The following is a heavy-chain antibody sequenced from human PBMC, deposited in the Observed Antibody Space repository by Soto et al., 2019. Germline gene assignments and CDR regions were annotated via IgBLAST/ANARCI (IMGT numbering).Heavy chain of an antibody. CDR2: ISGSGGST. J-gene: IGHJ4*02. Sequence: PGGSLRLSCAASGFTFSSYAMGWVRQAPGKGLEWVSAISGSGGSTYYADSVKGRFTISRDNSKNTLYLQMNSLRAEDTAVYYCAKDSGWFGELFRHFDYWGQGTLVTVSS. V-gene: IGHV3-23*01. CDR3: AKDSGWFGELFRHFDY. CDR1: GFTFSSYA. D-gene: IGHD3-10*01.